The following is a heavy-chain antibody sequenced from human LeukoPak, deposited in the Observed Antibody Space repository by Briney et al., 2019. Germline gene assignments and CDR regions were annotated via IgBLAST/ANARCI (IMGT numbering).Heavy chain of an antibody. CDR1: GFTFTNYA. D-gene: IGHD3-22*01. Sequence: PGGSLRLSCAASGFTFTNYAMHWVCQAPGKGLEWVAVISYDETNKYYADSVKGRFTISRDNSKNTLYLQMNSLRAEDTAVYYCAKGNSGYYDYWGQGTLVTVSS. CDR2: ISYDETNK. J-gene: IGHJ4*02. V-gene: IGHV3-30*04. CDR3: AKGNSGYYDY.